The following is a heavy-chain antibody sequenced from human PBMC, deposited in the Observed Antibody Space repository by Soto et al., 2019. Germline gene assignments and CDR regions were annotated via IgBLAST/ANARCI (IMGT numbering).Heavy chain of an antibody. CDR2: INHSGNN. V-gene: IGHV4-34*01. CDR3: ARGGSNDWQVAFDI. D-gene: IGHD3-9*01. CDR1: GGSFSTYY. J-gene: IGHJ3*02. Sequence: WETLSRTCVVSGGSFSTYYDNWIRPSPGKGLEWIGEINHSGNNNYSPSLKSRVTMSLDTSKNQFSLKLTSVTAADTAVYYCARGGSNDWQVAFDIWGQGTMVTVSS.